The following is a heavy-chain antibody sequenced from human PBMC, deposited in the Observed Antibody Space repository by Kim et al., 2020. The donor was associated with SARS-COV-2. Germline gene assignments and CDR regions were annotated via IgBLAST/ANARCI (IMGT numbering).Heavy chain of an antibody. D-gene: IGHD7-27*01. V-gene: IGHV4-59*13. Sequence: SETLSLTCTVSGGSISSYYWSWIRQPPGKGLEWIGYIYYSGSTNYNPSLKSRVTISVDTSKNQFSLKLSSVTAADTAVYYCARCNWGPFDYWGQGTLVTVSS. CDR2: IYYSGST. CDR3: ARCNWGPFDY. J-gene: IGHJ4*02. CDR1: GGSISSYY.